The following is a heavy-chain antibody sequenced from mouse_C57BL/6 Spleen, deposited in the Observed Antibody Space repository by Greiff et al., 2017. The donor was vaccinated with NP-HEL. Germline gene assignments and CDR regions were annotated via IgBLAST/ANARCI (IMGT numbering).Heavy chain of an antibody. J-gene: IGHJ1*03. CDR3: ASIYYVYDWYFGV. Sequence: QVQLKESGPGLVAPSQSLSITCTVSGFSFTSYAISWVRQPPGKGLEWLGEIWTGGGTNYNSAPQSRLSISKANSKSHVVLKMNSLQMDDTARYYCASIYYVYDWYFGVWGTETTVTVSS. V-gene: IGHV2-9-1*01. CDR1: GFSFTSYA. CDR2: IWTGGGT. D-gene: IGHD2-2*01.